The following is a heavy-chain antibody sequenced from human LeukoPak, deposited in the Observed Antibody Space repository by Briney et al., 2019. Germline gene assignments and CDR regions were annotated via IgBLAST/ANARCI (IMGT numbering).Heavy chain of an antibody. D-gene: IGHD4-17*01. J-gene: IGHJ4*02. Sequence: SETLSLTCTVSGASISSGDYYWSWIRQPPGKGLEWIGYIYYSGSTYYNPSLKSRVTISVDTSKNQFSLKLSSVTAADTAVYYCARVRSDYGDYYSDYWGQGTLVTVSS. CDR1: GASISSGDYY. CDR3: ARVRSDYGDYYSDY. CDR2: IYYSGST. V-gene: IGHV4-30-4*01.